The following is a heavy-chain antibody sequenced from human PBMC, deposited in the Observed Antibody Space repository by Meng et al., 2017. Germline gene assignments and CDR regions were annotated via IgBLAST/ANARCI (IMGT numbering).Heavy chain of an antibody. CDR1: GGSVSSGSYY. CDR3: ARDCSGGSCYSIGV. D-gene: IGHD2-15*01. Sequence: QVPLQESGPGLVRPSETLSLTCTVFGGSVSSGSYYWSWIRQPPGKGLEWIGYIYYSGSTNYNPSLKSRVTISVDTSKNQFSLKLSSVTAADTAVYYCARDCSGGSCYSIGVWGQGTLVTVSS. V-gene: IGHV4-61*01. CDR2: IYYSGST. J-gene: IGHJ4*02.